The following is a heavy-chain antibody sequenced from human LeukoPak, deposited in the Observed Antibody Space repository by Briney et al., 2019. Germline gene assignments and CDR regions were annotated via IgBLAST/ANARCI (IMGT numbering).Heavy chain of an antibody. V-gene: IGHV3-74*01. CDR3: ARFLNYCSSTSCYVRVFDY. CDR2: INSDGSST. Sequence: PGGSLRLSCAASGSTFSSYWMHWVRQAPGKGLVWVSRINSDGSSTSYADSVKGRFTISRDNAKNTLYLQMNSLRAEDTAVYYCARFLNYCSSTSCYVRVFDYWGQGTLVTVSS. D-gene: IGHD2-2*01. J-gene: IGHJ4*02. CDR1: GSTFSSYW.